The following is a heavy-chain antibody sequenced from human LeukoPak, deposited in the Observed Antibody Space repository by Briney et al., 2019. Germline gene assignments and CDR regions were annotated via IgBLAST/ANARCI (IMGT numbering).Heavy chain of an antibody. CDR3: ARGRDLSSIAARRFDP. D-gene: IGHD6-6*01. CDR2: INHSGST. V-gene: IGHV4-34*01. Sequence: SETLSLTCAVYGGSFSGYYWSWIHQPPGKGLEWIGEINHSGSTNYNPSLKSRVTISVNTSKNQFSLKLSSVTAADTAVYYCARGRDLSSIAARRFDPWGQGTLVTVSS. CDR1: GGSFSGYY. J-gene: IGHJ5*02.